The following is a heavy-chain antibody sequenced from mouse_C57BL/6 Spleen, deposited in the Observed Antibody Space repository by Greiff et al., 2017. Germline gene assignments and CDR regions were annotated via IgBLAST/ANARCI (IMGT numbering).Heavy chain of an antibody. D-gene: IGHD2-5*01. J-gene: IGHJ2*01. V-gene: IGHV5-4*03. CDR1: GFTFSSYA. CDR2: ISDSGSYT. CDR3: ARGRIVTYYLDY. Sequence: EVKLVESGGGLVKPGGSLKLSCAASGFTFSSYAMSWVRQTPEKRLEWVATISDSGSYTYYPDNVKGRFTITRDNAENNLYLQMSHLKSEDTAMYNCARGRIVTYYLDYWGQGTTLTVSS.